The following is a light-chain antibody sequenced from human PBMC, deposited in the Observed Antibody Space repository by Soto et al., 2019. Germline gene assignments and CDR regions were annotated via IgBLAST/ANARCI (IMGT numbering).Light chain of an antibody. CDR3: QQDRSYPWT. V-gene: IGKV1-5*03. Sequence: DIPMTQSPSTLSAAEGDRVTITCRASQSVSAWLAWYQQKPGKAPKLLIYKASTLETGVPSRFSGSGYGAEFTLTISSLQPDDLGTYYCQQDRSYPWTFGQGTKVEIK. J-gene: IGKJ1*01. CDR2: KAS. CDR1: QSVSAW.